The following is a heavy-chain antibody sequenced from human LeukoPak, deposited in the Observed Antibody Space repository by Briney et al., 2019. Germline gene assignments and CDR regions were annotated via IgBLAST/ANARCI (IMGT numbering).Heavy chain of an antibody. CDR2: IYYSGST. V-gene: IGHV4-31*03. Sequence: SQTLSLTCSVSGGSITSGGYYWTWIRQHPGKGLEWIGYIYYSGSTFHNPSLKSRVSMSVDTSKNQFSLNLSSVTAADTTVYFCARGAEDVLTGDDDFYFDNWGQGSLVTVSS. CDR1: GGSITSGGYY. J-gene: IGHJ4*02. D-gene: IGHD3-9*01. CDR3: ARGAEDVLTGDDDFYFDN.